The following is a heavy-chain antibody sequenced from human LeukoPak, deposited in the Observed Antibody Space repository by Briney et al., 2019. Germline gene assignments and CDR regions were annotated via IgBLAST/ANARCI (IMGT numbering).Heavy chain of an antibody. V-gene: IGHV3-7*01. D-gene: IGHD2-2*01. J-gene: IGHJ4*02. Sequence: PGGSLRLSCAASGFTFSSYWMSWVRPASEKGLEWVANINQGGSEKYYVDSVRGRFTISRDNAKNSLYLQMNSLRADDTAVYYCARDVTALDSWGQGTLVTVSS. CDR3: ARDVTALDS. CDR1: GFTFSSYW. CDR2: INQGGSEK.